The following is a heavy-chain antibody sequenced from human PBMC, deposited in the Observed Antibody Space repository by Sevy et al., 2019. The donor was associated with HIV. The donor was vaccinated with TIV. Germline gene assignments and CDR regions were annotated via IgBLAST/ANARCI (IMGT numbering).Heavy chain of an antibody. CDR2: ISGSGEST. CDR1: GFTFDNYA. J-gene: IGHJ1*01. V-gene: IGHV3-23*01. Sequence: GSLRLSCAASGFTFDNYAMNWVRQAPGKGLEWVSGISGSGESTDYADSVKGRFIIPRDSSKNTVYLQMNSLRAEDTAIYYCAQYQAVTGWYSEFFHHWGQGTLVTVSS. CDR3: AQYQAVTGWYSEFFHH. D-gene: IGHD6-19*01.